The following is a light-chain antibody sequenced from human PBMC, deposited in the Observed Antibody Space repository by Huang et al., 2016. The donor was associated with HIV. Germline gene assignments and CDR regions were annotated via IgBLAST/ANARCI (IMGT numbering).Light chain of an antibody. V-gene: IGKV3-15*01. CDR3: QQYNNWPFT. CDR2: GAS. CDR1: QSSSSK. J-gene: IGKJ3*01. Sequence: ERVMTQSPVTLSVSPGERATFSSRASQSSSSKLAWYQQKPGQAPRLLIYGASTRATGIPARFSGSGSGTEFTLTISSLQSEDFAVYYCQQYNNWPFTFGPGTRVDIK.